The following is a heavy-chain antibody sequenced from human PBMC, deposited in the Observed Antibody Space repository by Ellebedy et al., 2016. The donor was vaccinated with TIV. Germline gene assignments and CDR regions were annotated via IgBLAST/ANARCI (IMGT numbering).Heavy chain of an antibody. CDR1: GGSISSYY. CDR2: IYYSGST. Sequence: SETLSLTCTVSGGSISSYYWNWIRQLPGKGLEWFGYIYYSGSTNYNPSLKSRVTTSVDTSRNQFSLNLRSVTTADTAVYFCARGATTVVYWGQGTLVSVSS. D-gene: IGHD4-23*01. CDR3: ARGATTVVY. J-gene: IGHJ4*02. V-gene: IGHV4-59*01.